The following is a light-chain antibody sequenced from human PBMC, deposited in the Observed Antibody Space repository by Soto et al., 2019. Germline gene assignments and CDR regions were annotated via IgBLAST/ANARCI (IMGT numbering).Light chain of an antibody. J-gene: IGLJ1*01. Sequence: SYMLTQPPSVSVAPGKTARITCGGNNIESKTVHWYQQKPGQAPVLVIYYDSDRPSGIPERFSGSNSGNTATLTITRVEAGDEADYYCQVWDSSRDRIFGTGTKLTVL. CDR2: YDS. CDR1: NIESKT. CDR3: QVWDSSRDRI. V-gene: IGLV3-21*04.